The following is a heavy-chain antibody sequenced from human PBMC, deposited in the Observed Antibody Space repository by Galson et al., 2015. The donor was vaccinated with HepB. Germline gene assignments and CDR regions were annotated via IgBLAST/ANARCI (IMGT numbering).Heavy chain of an antibody. CDR2: IGGSGGST. Sequence: SLRLSCAASGFTFSSYGMNWVRQAPGKGLEWVSTIGGSGGSTYYADSVKGRFTISRDNSKNTLYLQMNSLRAEDTAVYYCARPRAMSGWYLLGFDYWGQETLVTVSS. V-gene: IGHV3-23*01. CDR1: GFTFSSYG. J-gene: IGHJ4*02. D-gene: IGHD6-19*01. CDR3: ARPRAMSGWYLLGFDY.